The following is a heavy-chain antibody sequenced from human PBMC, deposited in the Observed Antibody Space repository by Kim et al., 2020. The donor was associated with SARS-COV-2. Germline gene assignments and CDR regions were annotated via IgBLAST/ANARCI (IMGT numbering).Heavy chain of an antibody. D-gene: IGHD3-16*01. CDR1: GFTFSSYG. Sequence: GGSLRLSCAASGFTFSSYGMHWVRQAPGKGLEWVAVIWYDGSNKYYADSVKGRFTISRDNSKNTLYLQMNSLRAEDTAVYYCAREGGFREPRRFARFDYWGQGTLVTVSS. J-gene: IGHJ4*02. CDR3: AREGGFREPRRFARFDY. V-gene: IGHV3-33*08. CDR2: IWYDGSNK.